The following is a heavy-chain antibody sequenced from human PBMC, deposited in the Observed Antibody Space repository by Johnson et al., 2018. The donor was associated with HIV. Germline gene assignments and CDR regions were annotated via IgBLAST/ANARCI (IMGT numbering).Heavy chain of an antibody. Sequence: VQLVESGGGLVQPGGSLRLSCGASEFDVINHYMNWVRQVPGKGLEWISLFATGVGTDYADSVKGRFTVSRDISNNTIFLHMNRLRADDTAVYYCARGDSGDYAGAFDVWGQGTMVTVSS. J-gene: IGHJ3*01. CDR3: ARGDSGDYAGAFDV. D-gene: IGHD4-17*01. CDR2: FATGVGT. CDR1: EFDVINHY. V-gene: IGHV3-66*01.